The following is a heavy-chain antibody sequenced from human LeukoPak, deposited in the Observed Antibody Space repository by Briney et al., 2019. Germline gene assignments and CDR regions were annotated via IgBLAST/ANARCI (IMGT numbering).Heavy chain of an antibody. CDR2: ISGSGGST. CDR1: GFTFSSYG. V-gene: IGHV3-23*01. Sequence: GGSLRLSCAASGFTFSSYGMHWVRQAPGKGLEWVSAISGSGGSTYYTDSVKGRFTISRDNSKNTLYLQVNSLRAEDTAIYYCAKGQSFLEWLLYNFDYWGQGILVTVSS. J-gene: IGHJ4*02. D-gene: IGHD3-3*01. CDR3: AKGQSFLEWLLYNFDY.